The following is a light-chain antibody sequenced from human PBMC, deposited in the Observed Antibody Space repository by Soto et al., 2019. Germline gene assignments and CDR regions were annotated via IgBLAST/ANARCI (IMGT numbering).Light chain of an antibody. J-gene: IGLJ1*01. CDR2: GNN. V-gene: IGLV1-40*01. CDR3: QSYYSRLTAYV. CDR1: SSSIGAGYD. Sequence: QSVLTQPPSVSGAPGQRVTISCTGSSSSIGAGYDVHWYHQLPGAAPKLLVSGNNNRPSGVPDRFSASKSGTSASLAITGLQTEDEAQYYCQSYYSRLTAYVFGTGTKLTVL.